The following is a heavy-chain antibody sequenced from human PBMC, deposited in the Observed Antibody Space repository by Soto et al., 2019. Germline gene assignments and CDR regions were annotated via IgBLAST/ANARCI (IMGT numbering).Heavy chain of an antibody. V-gene: IGHV4-34*01. CDR3: ARGRSGGSCYSVFTSCGLTFDY. D-gene: IGHD2-15*01. Sequence: QVQLQQWGAGLLKPSETLSLTCAVYGGSFSGYYWSWIRQPPGKGLEWIGEINHSGSTNYNPSLKSPVTISVDTSKYQFSLKLSSVTAADTAVYYCARGRSGGSCYSVFTSCGLTFDYWGQGTLVTVSS. CDR2: INHSGST. CDR1: GGSFSGYY. J-gene: IGHJ4*02.